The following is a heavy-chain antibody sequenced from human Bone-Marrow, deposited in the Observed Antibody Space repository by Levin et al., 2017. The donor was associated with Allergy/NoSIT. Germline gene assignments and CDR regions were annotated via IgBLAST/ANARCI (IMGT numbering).Heavy chain of an antibody. J-gene: IGHJ6*02. CDR1: GGSISSSSYY. CDR3: ASIYWGSSGWYRDYGMDV. Sequence: SQTLSLTCTVSGGSISSSSYYWGWIRQPPGKGLEWIGSIYYSGSTYYNPSLKSRVTISVDTSKNQFSLKLSSVTAADTAVYYCASIYWGSSGWYRDYGMDVWGQGTTVTVSS. CDR2: IYYSGST. V-gene: IGHV4-39*07. D-gene: IGHD6-19*01.